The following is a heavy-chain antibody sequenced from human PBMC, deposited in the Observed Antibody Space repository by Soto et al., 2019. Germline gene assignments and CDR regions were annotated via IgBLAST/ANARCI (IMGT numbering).Heavy chain of an antibody. J-gene: IGHJ4*02. Sequence: SETLSLTCTVSGGSISSYYWSWIRQPPGKGLEWIGYIYYSGSTNYNPSLKSRVTISVDTSKNQFSLKLSPVTAADTAVYYCARTYYYGSGSLYYFDYWGQGTLVTVSS. D-gene: IGHD3-10*01. CDR3: ARTYYYGSGSLYYFDY. CDR2: IYYSGST. CDR1: GGSISSYY. V-gene: IGHV4-59*01.